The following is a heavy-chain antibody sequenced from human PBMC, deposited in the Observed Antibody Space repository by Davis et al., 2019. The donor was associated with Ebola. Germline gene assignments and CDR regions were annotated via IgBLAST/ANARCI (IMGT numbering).Heavy chain of an antibody. Sequence: MPSETLSLTCTVSGGSISSYYWSWIRQPPGKGLEWIGYIYYSGSTNYNPSLKSRVTISVDTSKNQFSLKLSSVTAADTAVYYCARGRSGYEPFDYWGQGTLVTVSS. CDR1: GGSISSYY. D-gene: IGHD5-12*01. V-gene: IGHV4-59*12. CDR2: IYYSGST. J-gene: IGHJ4*02. CDR3: ARGRSGYEPFDY.